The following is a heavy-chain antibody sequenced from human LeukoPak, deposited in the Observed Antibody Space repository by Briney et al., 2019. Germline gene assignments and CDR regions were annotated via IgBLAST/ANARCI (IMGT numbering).Heavy chain of an antibody. V-gene: IGHV3-21*01. CDR1: GFTFSSYS. CDR2: ISSSISYI. J-gene: IGHJ4*02. D-gene: IGHD6-13*01. Sequence: PGGSLRLSCAASGFTFSSYSMNWVRQAPGKGLEWVSSISSSISYIYYADSVKGRFTIYRDNAKNSLYLQMNSLRAEDTAVYYCARGGSSWFFYFDYWGQGTLVTVSS. CDR3: ARGGSSWFFYFDY.